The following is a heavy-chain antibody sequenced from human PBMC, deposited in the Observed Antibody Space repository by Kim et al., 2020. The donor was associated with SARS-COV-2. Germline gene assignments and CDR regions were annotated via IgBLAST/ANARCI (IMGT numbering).Heavy chain of an antibody. Sequence: GGSLRLSCADSGFTFSSYSMNWVRQAPGKGLEWVSSISSSSSYIYYADSVKGRFTISRDNAKNSLYLQMNSLRAEDTAVYYCARDTYYGSGSYPHYYYYYGMDVWGQGTTVTVSS. CDR2: ISSSSSYI. CDR3: ARDTYYGSGSYPHYYYYYGMDV. D-gene: IGHD3-10*01. V-gene: IGHV3-21*01. J-gene: IGHJ6*02. CDR1: GFTFSSYS.